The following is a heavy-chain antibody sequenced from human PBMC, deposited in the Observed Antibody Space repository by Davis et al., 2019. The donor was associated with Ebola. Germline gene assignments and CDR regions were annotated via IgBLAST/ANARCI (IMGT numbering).Heavy chain of an antibody. J-gene: IGHJ6*02. V-gene: IGHV3-21*01. D-gene: IGHD3-3*01. CDR3: ARDPNTPYDFMYYYGMDV. Sequence: GGSLRLSCAASGFTFSSYSMNWVRQAPGKGLEWVSSISSSSSYTYYADSVKGRFTISRDNAKNSLYLQMNSLRAEDTAVYYCARDPNTPYDFMYYYGMDVWGQGTTVTVSS. CDR2: ISSSSSYT. CDR1: GFTFSSYS.